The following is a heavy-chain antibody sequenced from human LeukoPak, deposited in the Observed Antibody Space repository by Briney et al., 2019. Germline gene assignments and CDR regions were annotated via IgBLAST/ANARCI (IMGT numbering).Heavy chain of an antibody. J-gene: IGHJ4*02. CDR1: EFTFSNYW. V-gene: IGHV3-7*01. CDR3: GRHRSGSGTYFIDY. D-gene: IGHD3-10*01. CDR2: MKKDGSET. Sequence: PGGSLRLSCAASEFTFSNYWMHWVRQAPGKGLQWVANMKKDGSETKYVESVKGRFTISRDNAKNSLYLQMNSLRAEDTAVYYCGRHRSGSGTYFIDYWGQGTLVSVSS.